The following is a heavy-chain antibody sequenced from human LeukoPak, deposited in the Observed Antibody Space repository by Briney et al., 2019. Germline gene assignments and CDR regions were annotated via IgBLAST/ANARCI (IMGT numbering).Heavy chain of an antibody. CDR2: FYSGGMT. CDR3: YARPVLPAAFLPSGNYMDV. V-gene: IGHV3-53*01. CDR1: GLNVTYNY. Sequence: GGSLRLSCAASGLNVTYNYMSWVRQAPGKGLEWLSVFYSGGMTYYADSVKGRFVISRDNSKNTLYLPRNRLRAEDTAVYYCYARPVLPAAFLPSGNYMDVWGKGTTVTVSS. J-gene: IGHJ6*03. D-gene: IGHD2-2*01.